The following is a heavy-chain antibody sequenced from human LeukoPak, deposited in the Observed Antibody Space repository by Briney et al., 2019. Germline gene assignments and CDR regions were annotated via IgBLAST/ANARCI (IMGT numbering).Heavy chain of an antibody. Sequence: PGGSLRLSCAASEFSVGSNYMTWVRQAPGKGLEWVSLIYSGGSTYYADSVKGRFTISRDNSKNTLYLQMNNLRAEDTAVYYCAKTRGSGPFDYWGQGTLVTVSS. D-gene: IGHD3-10*01. J-gene: IGHJ4*02. CDR2: IYSGGST. V-gene: IGHV3-66*01. CDR3: AKTRGSGPFDY. CDR1: EFSVGSNY.